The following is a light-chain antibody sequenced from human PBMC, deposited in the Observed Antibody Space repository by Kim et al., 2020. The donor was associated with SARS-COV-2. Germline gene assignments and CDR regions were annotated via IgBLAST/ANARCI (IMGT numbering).Light chain of an antibody. CDR1: QSVNSNY. V-gene: IGKV3-20*01. CDR2: AAS. Sequence: EIELTQSPGTLSLSPGERATLSCRASQSVNSNYLAWYQQKPGQAPRLLIYAASSRATGIPDRFSGSGSGTDFTLTISRLEAEDLAVYYCQQYGSSPITFGQGTKVDIK. CDR3: QQYGSSPIT. J-gene: IGKJ1*01.